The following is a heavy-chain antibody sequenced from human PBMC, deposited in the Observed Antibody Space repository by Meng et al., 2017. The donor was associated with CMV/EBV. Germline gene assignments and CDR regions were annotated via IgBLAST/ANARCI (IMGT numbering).Heavy chain of an antibody. CDR1: GGSISSSSYY. V-gene: IGHV4-39*07. CDR2: IYYSGST. J-gene: IGHJ4*02. CDR3: ARVWTGN. D-gene: IGHD3/OR15-3a*01. Sequence: SETLSLTCTVSGGSISSSSYYWGWIRQPPGKGLEWIGSIYYSGSTYYNPSLKSRVTISVDTSKNQFSLKLSSVTAADTAVYYCARVWTGNWGQGTPVTVSS.